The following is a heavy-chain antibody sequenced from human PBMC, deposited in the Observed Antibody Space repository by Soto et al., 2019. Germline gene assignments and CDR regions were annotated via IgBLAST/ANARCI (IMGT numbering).Heavy chain of an antibody. CDR2: ISWNSGSI. CDR3: AKDMGYDLSPLGYFDY. Sequence: GGSLRLSCAASGFTFDDYAMHWVRQAPGKCLEWVSGISWNSGSIGYADSVKGRFTISRDNAKNSLYLQMNSLRSEDTALYYCAKDMGYDLSPLGYFDYWGQGXLVTVYS. V-gene: IGHV3-9*01. J-gene: IGHJ4*02. D-gene: IGHD5-12*01. CDR1: GFTFDDYA.